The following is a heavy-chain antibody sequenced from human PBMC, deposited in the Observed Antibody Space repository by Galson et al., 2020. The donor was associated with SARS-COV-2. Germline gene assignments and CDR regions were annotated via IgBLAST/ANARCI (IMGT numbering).Heavy chain of an antibody. Sequence: GGSLRLSCAASGFTFSSYAMSWVRQAPGKGLEWVSAISGSGGSTYYADSVKGRFTISRDNSKNTLYLQMNSLRAEDTAVYYCAKTQVAVAQRVGDYFDYWGQGTLVTVSS. D-gene: IGHD6-19*01. CDR3: AKTQVAVAQRVGDYFDY. CDR1: GFTFSSYA. CDR2: ISGSGGST. J-gene: IGHJ4*02. V-gene: IGHV3-23*01.